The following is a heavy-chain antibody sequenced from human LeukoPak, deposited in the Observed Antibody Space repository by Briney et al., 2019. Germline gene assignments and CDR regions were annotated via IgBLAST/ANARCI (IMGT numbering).Heavy chain of an antibody. Sequence: GASVKVSCKASGYTFTGYYMHWVRQAPGQGLEWMGWINPNSGGTNYAQKFQGRVTMTRDTSISTAYMELSRLRSDDTAVYYCAIGYLAEDGQRYYYFDYWGQGTLVTVSS. V-gene: IGHV1-2*02. CDR2: INPNSGGT. CDR3: AIGYLAEDGQRYYYFDY. J-gene: IGHJ4*02. D-gene: IGHD3-9*01. CDR1: GYTFTGYY.